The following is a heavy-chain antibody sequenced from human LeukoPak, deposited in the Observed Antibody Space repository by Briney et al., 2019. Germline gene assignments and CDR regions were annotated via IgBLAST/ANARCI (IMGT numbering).Heavy chain of an antibody. CDR3: ARNLGGATGAGDY. J-gene: IGHJ4*02. V-gene: IGHV1-69*04. D-gene: IGHD1-26*01. CDR1: GGTFSSYA. Sequence: SVKVSCKASGGTFSSYAISWVRQAPGQGLEWMGRIIPILGIANYAQKFQGRVTITADKSTSTAYMELSSLRSEDTAVYYCARNLGGATGAGDYWGQGTLVTVSS. CDR2: IIPILGIA.